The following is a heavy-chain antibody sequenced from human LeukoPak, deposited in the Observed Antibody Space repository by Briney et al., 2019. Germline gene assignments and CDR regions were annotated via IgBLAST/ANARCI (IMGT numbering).Heavy chain of an antibody. CDR1: GGSLSSYY. J-gene: IGHJ5*02. V-gene: IGHV4-59*01. Sequence: SETLSLTCTVSGGSLSSYYWSWIRQPPGKGLEGSGYIYYSGSTNYNPSLKSRVTISVDTSKNQFSLKLSSVTAADTAVYYCARMYSCSSEYNWFDPWGQGTLVTVSS. CDR2: IYYSGST. CDR3: ARMYSCSSEYNWFDP. D-gene: IGHD6-6*01.